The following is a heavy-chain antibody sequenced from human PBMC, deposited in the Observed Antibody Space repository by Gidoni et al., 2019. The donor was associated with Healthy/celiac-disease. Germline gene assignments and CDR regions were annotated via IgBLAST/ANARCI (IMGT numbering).Heavy chain of an antibody. J-gene: IGHJ4*02. CDR3: AREVITMVRGVLDY. V-gene: IGHV3-33*01. CDR1: GFTFSSYG. D-gene: IGHD3-10*01. Sequence: QVQLVASGGGVVQPGRSLRLSGDASGFTFSSYGMHWVRQAPGKGLGWVAVIWYDGSNKYYADAVKGRFTISRDNSKNPLYLQMNSLRAEDTAVYYCAREVITMVRGVLDYWGQGTLVTVSS. CDR2: IWYDGSNK.